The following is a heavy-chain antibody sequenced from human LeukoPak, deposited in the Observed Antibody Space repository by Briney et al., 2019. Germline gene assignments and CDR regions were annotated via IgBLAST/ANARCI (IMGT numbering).Heavy chain of an antibody. CDR3: ARDGATLKYQLLYSTYYYYYYMDV. V-gene: IGHV1-18*03. D-gene: IGHD2-2*02. J-gene: IGHJ6*03. Sequence: ASVKVSCKTSGYDFMSYGISWVRQAPAQGLEWMGWISGYNGETNYVQKFQGRVTMTTDTSTSTAYMELRSLRSDDMAVYYCARDGATLKYQLLYSTYYYYYYMDVWGKGTTVTVSS. CDR1: GYDFMSYG. CDR2: ISGYNGET.